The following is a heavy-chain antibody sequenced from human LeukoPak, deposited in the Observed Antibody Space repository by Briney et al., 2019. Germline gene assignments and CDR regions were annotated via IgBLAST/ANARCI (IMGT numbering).Heavy chain of an antibody. Sequence: ASVKVSCKASGYTFTSYGISWVRQAPGQGLEWMGWISAYNGNTNYAQKLQGRVTMTTDTSTSTAYMELRSLRSDDTAVYYCARELYYYDSSGHNWFDPWGQGTLVTVSS. CDR1: GYTFTSYG. D-gene: IGHD3-22*01. CDR2: ISAYNGNT. CDR3: ARELYYYDSSGHNWFDP. V-gene: IGHV1-18*01. J-gene: IGHJ5*02.